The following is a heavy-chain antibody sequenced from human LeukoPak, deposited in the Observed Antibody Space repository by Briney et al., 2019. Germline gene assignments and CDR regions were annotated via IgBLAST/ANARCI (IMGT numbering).Heavy chain of an antibody. D-gene: IGHD2-21*01. J-gene: IGHJ4*02. CDR1: GFTFSSYA. CDR3: ARQSSGLGVNFDY. CDR2: INTDGSST. Sequence: GGSLRLSCAASGFTFSSYAMSWVRQAPGKGLVWVSRINTDGSSTSYADSVKGRFTISRDNAKNTLYLQMNSLRAEDTAMYYCARQSSGLGVNFDYWGQGTLVTVSS. V-gene: IGHV3-74*01.